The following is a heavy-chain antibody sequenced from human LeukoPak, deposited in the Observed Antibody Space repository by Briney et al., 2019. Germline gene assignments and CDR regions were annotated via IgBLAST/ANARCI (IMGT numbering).Heavy chain of an antibody. CDR2: INHSGST. D-gene: IGHD6-19*01. CDR1: GGSFSGYY. J-gene: IGHJ6*03. V-gene: IGHV4-34*01. CDR3: ARAPGIAVAGTSRYYYYMDV. Sequence: SETLSLTCAVYGGSFSGYYWSWIRQPPGKGLGWIGEINHSGSTNYNPSLKSRVTISVDTSKNQFSLKLSSVTAADTAVYYCARAPGIAVAGTSRYYYYMDVWGKGTTVTVSS.